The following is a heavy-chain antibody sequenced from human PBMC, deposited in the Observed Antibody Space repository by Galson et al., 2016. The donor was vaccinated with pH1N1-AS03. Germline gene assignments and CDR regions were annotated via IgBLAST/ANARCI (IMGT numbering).Heavy chain of an antibody. CDR2: IDWDDEK. Sequence: PALVKPTQTLIVTCSFSGFSLRTRGLCVNWIRQPPGKPLEWLARIDWDDEKYYTTSLKTRLTISKDTSKNQVVLTLTNVDPVDTGTYYCALSVRTGVAPFRSGCRHFERWGRGTLVTVSS. D-gene: IGHD6-19*01. CDR3: ALSVRTGVAPFRSGCRHFER. V-gene: IGHV2-70*11. J-gene: IGHJ2*01. CDR1: GFSLRTRGLC.